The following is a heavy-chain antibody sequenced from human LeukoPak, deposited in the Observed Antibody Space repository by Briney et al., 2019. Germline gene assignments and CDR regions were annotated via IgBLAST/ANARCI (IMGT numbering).Heavy chain of an antibody. CDR1: GFTFSSYA. V-gene: IGHV3-23*01. Sequence: PGGSLRLSCAASGFTFSSYAITWVRQAPGKGLEWVSSIRSTGDSTFYADSVKGRFTISRDNSKNTVYLLMNSLRTEDTAVYYCGRSRRINASVYYYMDVWGKGTTVTVSS. D-gene: IGHD2-8*01. CDR3: GRSRRINASVYYYMDV. CDR2: IRSTGDST. J-gene: IGHJ6*03.